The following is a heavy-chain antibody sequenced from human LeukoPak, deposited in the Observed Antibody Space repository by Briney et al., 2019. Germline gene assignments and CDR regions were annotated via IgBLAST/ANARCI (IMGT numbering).Heavy chain of an antibody. CDR1: GYTFTSYG. V-gene: IGHV1-18*01. CDR3: ARDHTDRDNRNDAAFDY. Sequence: ASVKVSCKASGYTFTSYGISWVRQAPGQGLEWMGWISAYNGNTNYAQKLQGRVTMTTDTSTSTAYMELRSLRSDDTAVYYCARDHTDRDNRNDAAFDYWGQGTLVTVSS. J-gene: IGHJ4*02. D-gene: IGHD1-1*01. CDR2: ISAYNGNT.